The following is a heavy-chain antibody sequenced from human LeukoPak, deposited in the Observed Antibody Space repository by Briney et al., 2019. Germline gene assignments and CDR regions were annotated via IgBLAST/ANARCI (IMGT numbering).Heavy chain of an antibody. Sequence: GGSLRLSCAASGFTLSSYWMSWVRQAPGKGPEWVANIKQDGSEKHYVDSAKGRFTISRDNAKNSLYLEMNSLRAEDTAVYYCVRDRVAGGGWYFDLWGRGTLVTVSS. V-gene: IGHV3-7*03. CDR1: GFTLSSYW. J-gene: IGHJ2*01. CDR3: VRDRVAGGGWYFDL. D-gene: IGHD6-19*01. CDR2: IKQDGSEK.